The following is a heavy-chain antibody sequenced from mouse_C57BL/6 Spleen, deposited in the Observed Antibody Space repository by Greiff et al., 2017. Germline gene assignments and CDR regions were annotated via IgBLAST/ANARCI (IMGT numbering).Heavy chain of an antibody. V-gene: IGHV1-26*01. CDR2: INPNNGGT. D-gene: IGHD2-4*01. CDR3: ATYDYDGFAY. CDR1: GYTFTDYY. J-gene: IGHJ3*01. Sequence: EVQLQQSGPELVKPGASVKISCKASGYTFTDYYMNWVKQSHGKSLEWIGDINPNNGGTSYNQKFKGKATLTVDKSSSTAYMELRSLTTEDSAVYYFATYDYDGFAYWGQGTLVTVSA.